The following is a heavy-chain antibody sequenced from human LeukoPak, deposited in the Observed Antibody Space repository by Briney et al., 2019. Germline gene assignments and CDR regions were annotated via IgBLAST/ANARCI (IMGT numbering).Heavy chain of an antibody. CDR3: ARDGLPIFGVVGGIDY. D-gene: IGHD3-3*01. J-gene: IGHJ4*02. V-gene: IGHV4-61*02. Sequence: PSETLSLTCTVSGVSISSGSYYWTWIRQPAGKGLEWIGRIFTSGGNSNYNPSLKSRATILVDTSKNQVSLKLSSVTAADTAVYYCARDGLPIFGVVGGIDYWGQGTLVTVSS. CDR2: IFTSGGNS. CDR1: GVSISSGSYY.